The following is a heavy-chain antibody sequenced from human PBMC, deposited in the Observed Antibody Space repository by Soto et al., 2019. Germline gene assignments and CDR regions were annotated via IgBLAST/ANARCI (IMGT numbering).Heavy chain of an antibody. CDR1: GGSLTRGGYY. V-gene: IGHV4-31*03. J-gene: IGHJ5*02. CDR2: IYNSGTT. CDR3: ATDPAP. Sequence: QVQLQESGPGLVKPSETLSLTCTVSGGSLTRGGYYWSWIRQHPGKGLECIGYIYNSGTTYYNPSLNSRVTISVDTSKNQFSLKLTSVTAADTDVYYCATDPAPWGQGTLVTVSS.